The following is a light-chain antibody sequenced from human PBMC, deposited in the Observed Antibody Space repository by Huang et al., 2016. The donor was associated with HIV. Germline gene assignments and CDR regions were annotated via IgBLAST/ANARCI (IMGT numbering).Light chain of an antibody. CDR3: QQYYLYPWT. J-gene: IGKJ1*01. V-gene: IGKV1-8*01. CDR2: SAS. CDR1: QDVSDY. Sequence: AIRITQSPSSLSASTGDRVTITCRSSQDVSDYLAWYQQKAGKAPNLLMYSASTLQGGVPSRFSGNGSGTDFSLTISGLQSEDFATYYCQQYYLYPWTFGQGTKVEI.